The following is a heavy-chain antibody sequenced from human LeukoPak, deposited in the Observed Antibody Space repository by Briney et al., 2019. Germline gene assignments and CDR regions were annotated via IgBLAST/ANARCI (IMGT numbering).Heavy chain of an antibody. Sequence: SGPALVKPTQTLTLTCTFSGFSLSTSGMCVSWIRQPPGKGLEWIGYIYHSGSTYYNPSLKSRVTISVDRSKNQFPLKLSSVTAADTAVYYCARGYCSGGSCPNWFDPWGQGTLVTVSS. CDR3: ARGYCSGGSCPNWFDP. V-gene: IGHV4-30-2*01. J-gene: IGHJ5*02. CDR2: IYHSGST. D-gene: IGHD2-15*01. CDR1: GFSLSTSGMC.